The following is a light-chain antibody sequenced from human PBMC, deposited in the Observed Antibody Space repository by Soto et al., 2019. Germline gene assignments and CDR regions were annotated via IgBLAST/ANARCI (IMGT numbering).Light chain of an antibody. Sequence: DIQLTQSPSFLSPSIGESVTITCRASQVISTSLAWYQVKPGKAPKLLIYAASTLESGVPSRFSATVSGTEFSLTITSLQTEDFATYDCQQLFDSPITFCQGTRLEIK. V-gene: IGKV1-9*01. J-gene: IGKJ5*01. CDR1: QVISTS. CDR2: AAS. CDR3: QQLFDSPIT.